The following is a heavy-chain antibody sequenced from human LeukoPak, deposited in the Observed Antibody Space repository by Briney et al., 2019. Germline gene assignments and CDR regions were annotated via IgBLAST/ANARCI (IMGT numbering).Heavy chain of an antibody. CDR2: ISSSSSYI. Sequence: GGSLRLSCAASGFTFSSYSMNWVRQAPGKGLEWVSSISSSSSYIYYADSVKGRFTISRDNAKNSLYLQMNSLRAEDTAVYYCARSPVVAATPHFDYWGQGTLVTVSS. CDR1: GFTFSSYS. V-gene: IGHV3-21*01. J-gene: IGHJ4*02. CDR3: ARSPVVAATPHFDY. D-gene: IGHD2-15*01.